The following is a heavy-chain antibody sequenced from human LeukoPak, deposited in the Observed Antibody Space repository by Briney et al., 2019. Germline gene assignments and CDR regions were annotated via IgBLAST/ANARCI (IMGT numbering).Heavy chain of an antibody. D-gene: IGHD3-10*01. Sequence: GGSLRLSCAASGFTFDDYGMSWVRQAPGKGLEWVSGINWNGGSTGYADSVKGRFTISRDNAKNSLYLQMNSLRAEDTALYYCARGKPLWFGERERPSYYYYMDVWGKGTTVTVSS. V-gene: IGHV3-20*04. CDR1: GFTFDDYG. CDR3: ARGKPLWFGERERPSYYYYMDV. J-gene: IGHJ6*03. CDR2: INWNGGST.